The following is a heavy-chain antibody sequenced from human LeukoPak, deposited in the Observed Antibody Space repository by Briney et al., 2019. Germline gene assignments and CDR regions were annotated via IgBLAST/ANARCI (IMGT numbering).Heavy chain of an antibody. V-gene: IGHV4-4*07. D-gene: IGHD3-9*01. CDR3: ARDDFEYSVHYGMDV. Sequence: SETLSLTCSVSGGSISTYYWSWIRQPAGKGLEWIGRVYRSGNTNYNPSLQSRVTMSADTSKNQISLRLRSVIAADTAVYYCARDDFEYSVHYGMDVWGQGTAVTVSS. CDR1: GGSISTYY. CDR2: VYRSGNT. J-gene: IGHJ6*02.